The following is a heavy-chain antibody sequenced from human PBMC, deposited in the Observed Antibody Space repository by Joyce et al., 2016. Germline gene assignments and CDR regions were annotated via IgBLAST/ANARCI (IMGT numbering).Heavy chain of an antibody. CDR2: IKQDGSEQ. CDR1: GFTFSSHY. V-gene: IGHV3-7*03. Sequence: DVQLVESGGGLVQPGGSLRLSCAASGFTFSSHYMNWVRQAPGKGLEWVAIIKQDGSEQNSADSVKVRLTISRDNAKNLVFLQMNSLRAEDTAVYYCVRDLGYCSGGRCYSRFDYWGQGTLVTVSS. D-gene: IGHD2-15*01. CDR3: VRDLGYCSGGRCYSRFDY. J-gene: IGHJ4*02.